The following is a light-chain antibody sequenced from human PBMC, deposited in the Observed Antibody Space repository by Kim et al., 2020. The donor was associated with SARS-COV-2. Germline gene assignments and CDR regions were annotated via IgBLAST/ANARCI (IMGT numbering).Light chain of an antibody. CDR3: QVWDSSSDPYV. CDR2: YDI. J-gene: IGLJ1*01. CDR1: NIGSKS. V-gene: IGLV3-21*04. Sequence: SYELTQPPSVSVAPGKTATITCGGNNIGSKSVHWYQQKPGQAPVLVIYYDIDRPSGIPERFSGSNSGNTATLTISRVEAGDEADYYCQVWDSSSDPYVFG.